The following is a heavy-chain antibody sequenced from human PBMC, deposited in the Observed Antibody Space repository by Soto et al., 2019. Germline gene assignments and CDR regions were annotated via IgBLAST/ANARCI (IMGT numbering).Heavy chain of an antibody. CDR1: GFTFSSYA. J-gene: IGHJ4*02. Sequence: EVQLLESGGGLVQPGGSLRLSCAASGFTFSSYAMSWVRQAPGKGLEWVSAISGSGFSTYYADSVKGRFTVSRDTSKNTLFLQMNSLTAEDKAVYYCAKYPYDYASDYFDYWGQGTLVTVSS. D-gene: IGHD4-17*01. V-gene: IGHV3-23*01. CDR3: AKYPYDYASDYFDY. CDR2: ISGSGFST.